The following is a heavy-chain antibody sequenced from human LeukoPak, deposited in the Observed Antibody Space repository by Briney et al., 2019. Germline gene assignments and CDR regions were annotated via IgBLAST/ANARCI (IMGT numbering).Heavy chain of an antibody. J-gene: IGHJ6*03. Sequence: SETLSLTCAISGHSTTKGYYWGWFRQPPGKGLEWIGCIYHSGNTYYNPSLKSRVTISVDTSKNLFSLSLTSVTAADTAVYYCARQGGSSSPYYYYYMDVWGKGTTVTVSS. D-gene: IGHD6-13*01. CDR2: IYHSGNT. V-gene: IGHV4-38-2*01. CDR3: ARQGGSSSPYYYYYMDV. CDR1: GHSTTKGYY.